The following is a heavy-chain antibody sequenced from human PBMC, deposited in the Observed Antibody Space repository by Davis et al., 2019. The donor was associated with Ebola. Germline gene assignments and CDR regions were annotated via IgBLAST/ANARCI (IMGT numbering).Heavy chain of an antibody. CDR3: ARDSCSGGSCFFI. CDR2: INEDGTTT. V-gene: IGHV3-74*01. D-gene: IGHD2-15*01. Sequence: GESLKISCAASGFTFSSQWMHWVRQVPGKGLVWVSRINEDGTTTNYVDSVKGRFTISRDNAKNSLYLQMNSLRDEDTAVYFCARDSCSGGSCFFIWGQGTLVTVSS. J-gene: IGHJ4*02. CDR1: GFTFSSQW.